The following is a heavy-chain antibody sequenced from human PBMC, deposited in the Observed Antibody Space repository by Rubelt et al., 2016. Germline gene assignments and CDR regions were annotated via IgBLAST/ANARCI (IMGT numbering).Heavy chain of an antibody. Sequence: QVQLVQSGAEVKKPGASVKVSCKASGYTFTGYYMHWVRQAPGQGLEWVGRNNPNSGGTNYAQKCQGRVTMTREPSITTAYMELSRLRSDDTAVFYCARESSSGWYMDYWSQGTLVTVSS. CDR1: GYTFTGYY. V-gene: IGHV1-2*06. D-gene: IGHD6-19*01. J-gene: IGHJ4*02. CDR3: ARESSSGWYMDY. CDR2: NNPNSGGT.